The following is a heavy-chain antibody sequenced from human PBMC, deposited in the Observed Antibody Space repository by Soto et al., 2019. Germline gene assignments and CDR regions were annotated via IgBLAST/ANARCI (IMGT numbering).Heavy chain of an antibody. J-gene: IGHJ3*02. CDR3: AKDIVVVVAAGHAFDI. D-gene: IGHD2-15*01. Sequence: PGGSLRLSCAASGFTFSSYAISWVRQAPGKGLEWVSAISGSGGSTYYADSVKGRFTISRDNSKNTLYLQMNSLRAEDTAVYYCAKDIVVVVAAGHAFDIWGQGTMVTVSS. CDR1: GFTFSSYA. V-gene: IGHV3-23*01. CDR2: ISGSGGST.